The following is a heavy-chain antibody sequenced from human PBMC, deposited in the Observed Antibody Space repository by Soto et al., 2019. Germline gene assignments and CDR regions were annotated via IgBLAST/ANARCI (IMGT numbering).Heavy chain of an antibody. CDR1: GDSISSGNKY. J-gene: IGHJ6*02. CDR3: ARVPSPFDYYYAMDV. V-gene: IGHV4-30-4*01. D-gene: IGHD3-16*01. CDR2: IFSSGTT. Sequence: KASETLSLTCTVSGDSISSGNKYWSWIRQAPGKGLEWIGYIFSSGTTYYNPSLKSRLTMSLDTSQNQFSLRLASVTDADSAVYYCARVPSPFDYYYAMDVWGQGTTVTVSS.